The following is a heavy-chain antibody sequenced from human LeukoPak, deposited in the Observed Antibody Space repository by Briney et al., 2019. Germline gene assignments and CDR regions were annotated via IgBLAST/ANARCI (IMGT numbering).Heavy chain of an antibody. Sequence: SETLSLTCTVSGGSVSSSNYYWSWIRQPPGKGLEWVGFFSYNVHTDYNPSLNSRVTISVDTSKNQFSLRLTSVTAADTAIYYCARVSVAGTGPDYWGQGTLVTVSS. CDR1: GGSVSSSNYY. D-gene: IGHD6-19*01. CDR2: FSYNVHT. V-gene: IGHV4-61*01. J-gene: IGHJ4*02. CDR3: ARVSVAGTGPDY.